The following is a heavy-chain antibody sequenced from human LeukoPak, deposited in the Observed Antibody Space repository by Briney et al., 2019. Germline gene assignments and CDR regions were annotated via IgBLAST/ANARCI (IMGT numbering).Heavy chain of an antibody. J-gene: IGHJ4*02. V-gene: IGHV4-4*07. Sequence: SETLSLTCTVSGGSISNYYWSWIRQPAGKGLEWVGRFYTSGSTLYNPSLKSRVTISIDKSKNQFSLKLTSVTAADTAVYYCARDSSGSGWYLIDQWGQGTLVTVSS. CDR3: ARDSSGSGWYLIDQ. CDR2: FYTSGST. D-gene: IGHD6-19*01. CDR1: GGSISNYY.